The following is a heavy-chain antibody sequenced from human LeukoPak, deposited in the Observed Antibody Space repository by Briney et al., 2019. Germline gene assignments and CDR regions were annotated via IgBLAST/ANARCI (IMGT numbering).Heavy chain of an antibody. V-gene: IGHV1-2*02. D-gene: IGHD6-13*01. CDR1: GYTFTGYY. CDR3: ASSRVAAAGTMYYYGMDV. Sequence: ASVKVSCKASGYTFTGYYMHWVRQAPGQGLEWMGWINPNSGGTNYAQKFQGRVTMTRDTFISTAYMELSRLRSDDTAVYYCASSRVAAAGTMYYYGMDVWGQGTTVTVSS. J-gene: IGHJ6*02. CDR2: INPNSGGT.